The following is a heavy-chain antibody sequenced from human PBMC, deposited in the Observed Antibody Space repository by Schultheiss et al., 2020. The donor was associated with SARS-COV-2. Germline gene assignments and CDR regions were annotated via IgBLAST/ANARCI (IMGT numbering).Heavy chain of an antibody. V-gene: IGHV3-73*01. CDR1: GFIFSGSA. CDR3: TRHGYDSSGYHDY. CDR2: IRSKTNSYAT. J-gene: IGHJ4*02. Sequence: GGSLRLSCAASGFIFSGSAMHWVRQASGKGLEWVGRIRSKTNSYATAYAASVKGRFTISRDDSKNTAYLQMNSLKTEDTAVYYCTRHGYDSSGYHDYWGQGTLVTVSS. D-gene: IGHD3-22*01.